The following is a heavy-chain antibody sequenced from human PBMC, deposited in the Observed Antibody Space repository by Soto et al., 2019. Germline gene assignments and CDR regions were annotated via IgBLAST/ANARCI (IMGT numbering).Heavy chain of an antibody. CDR2: VDADGSGT. Sequence: EVQLVESGGGLVQPVGSLRLSCAASGFSFSSYGMHWVRQAPGTGLVWVSRVDADGSGTTYAGSVKGRFSISRDNAKNTVELQMNNLRAEDTAVYYCAGASGWKFDYWGQGVLVAVSS. CDR1: GFSFSSYG. D-gene: IGHD1-1*01. V-gene: IGHV3-74*01. J-gene: IGHJ4*02. CDR3: AGASGWKFDY.